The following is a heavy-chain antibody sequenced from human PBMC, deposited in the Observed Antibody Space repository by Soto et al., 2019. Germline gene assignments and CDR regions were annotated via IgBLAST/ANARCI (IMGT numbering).Heavy chain of an antibody. CDR2: ISGHNGNK. V-gene: IGHV1-18*01. CDR3: ARYLWQQLFAY. CDR1: GYTFTSYG. J-gene: IGHJ4*02. Sequence: QVQLVQSGAEVKKPGASVKVSCKASGYTFTSYGISWVRQAPGQGLEWMGWISGHNGNKKYAQKLQGRVSMTTDTTTSTAYMELRILRSDDTALYYCARYLWQQLFAYWGQGTLVTVSS. D-gene: IGHD6-13*01.